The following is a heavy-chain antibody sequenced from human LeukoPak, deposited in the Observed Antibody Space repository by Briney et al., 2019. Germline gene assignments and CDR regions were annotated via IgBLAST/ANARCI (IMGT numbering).Heavy chain of an antibody. Sequence: AGGSLRLSCAASGFAFGTHTMNWVRQGPGEGLEWVASISGGSNFIYYADSVKGRFNISRDNAQNSLYLQMDSLTAEDTAVYYCASRPGDNFFWGQGTLVTVSS. V-gene: IGHV3-21*01. CDR3: ASRPGDNFF. D-gene: IGHD1-1*01. CDR2: ISGGSNFI. CDR1: GFAFGTHT. J-gene: IGHJ4*02.